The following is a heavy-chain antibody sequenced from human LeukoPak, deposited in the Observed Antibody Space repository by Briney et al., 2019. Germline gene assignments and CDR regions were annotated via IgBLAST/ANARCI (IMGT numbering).Heavy chain of an antibody. CDR1: GFTVSSNY. V-gene: IGHV3-66*02. Sequence: GGSLRLSCAAPGFTVSSNYMSWVRQAPGKGLEWVSVIYSGGSTYYADSVKGRFTISRDNSKNTLYLQMNSLRAEDTAVYYCARDPNYYYDSSGYYSDWGQGTLVTVSS. J-gene: IGHJ4*02. D-gene: IGHD3-22*01. CDR3: ARDPNYYYDSSGYYSD. CDR2: IYSGGST.